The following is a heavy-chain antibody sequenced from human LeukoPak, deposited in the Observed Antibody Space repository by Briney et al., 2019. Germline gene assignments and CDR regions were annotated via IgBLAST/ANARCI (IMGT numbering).Heavy chain of an antibody. D-gene: IGHD3-22*01. CDR2: INHSGST. CDR3: ARVIKGFDY. Sequence: SETLSLTCAVYGGSFSGYYWSWIRQPPGKGLEWIGEINHSGSTNYNPSLKSRVTISVDTSKNQFSLKLSSVTAADTAAYYCARVIKGFDYWGQGTLVTVSS. J-gene: IGHJ4*02. CDR1: GGSFSGYY. V-gene: IGHV4-34*01.